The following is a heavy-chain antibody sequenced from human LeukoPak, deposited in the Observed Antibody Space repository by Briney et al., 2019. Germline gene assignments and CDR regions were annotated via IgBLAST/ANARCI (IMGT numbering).Heavy chain of an antibody. CDR3: ARQKQLVV. Sequence: SETLSLTCTVSGDSISSYYWSWIRQPPGKGLEWIGYIYTSGGTNYIPSLKSRVTISVDTSKNQFSLKLSSVTAADTAVYYCARQKQLVVWGQGTLVTVSS. CDR1: GDSISSYY. CDR2: IYTSGGT. V-gene: IGHV4-4*09. D-gene: IGHD6-6*01. J-gene: IGHJ4*02.